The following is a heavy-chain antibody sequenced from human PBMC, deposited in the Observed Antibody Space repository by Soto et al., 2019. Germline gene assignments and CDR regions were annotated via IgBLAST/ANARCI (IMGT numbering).Heavy chain of an antibody. J-gene: IGHJ6*02. V-gene: IGHV3-23*01. Sequence: EVQLLESGGGLVQPGGSLRLSCAASGLTFRTYGMAWVRQAPGKGLEWVSAISADGGTTSYADSVRGRFTISRDISKNTLYLRMNSLRAEDTAVYYCAKLEVRFGNAMDVWGQGTTVTVSS. CDR3: AKLEVRFGNAMDV. CDR1: GLTFRTYG. CDR2: ISADGGTT. D-gene: IGHD3-22*01.